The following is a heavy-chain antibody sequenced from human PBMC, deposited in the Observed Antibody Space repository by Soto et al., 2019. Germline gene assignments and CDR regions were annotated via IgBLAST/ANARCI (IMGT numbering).Heavy chain of an antibody. CDR3: AREGNGDPKWLRFRYYYYYMDV. V-gene: IGHV3-9*01. CDR2: ISWNSGSI. J-gene: IGHJ6*03. D-gene: IGHD5-12*01. Sequence: GGSLRLSCAASGFTFDDYAMHWVRQAPGKGLEWVSGISWNSGSIGYADSVKGRFTISRDNAKNSLYLQMNSLRAEDTAVYYCAREGNGDPKWLRFRYYYYYMDVWGKGTTVTVSS. CDR1: GFTFDDYA.